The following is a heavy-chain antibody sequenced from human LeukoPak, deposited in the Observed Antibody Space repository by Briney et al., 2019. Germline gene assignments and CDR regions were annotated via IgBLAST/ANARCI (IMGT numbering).Heavy chain of an antibody. J-gene: IGHJ4*02. D-gene: IGHD6-19*01. Sequence: ASVKVSCKTSGYTFTSFAISWVRQAPGQGLEWMGWTSPYNGNTKYTEKVQGRVTMTTDTSTDTAYMELMSLRSDDTAVYYCARDRALAGTPDYWGQGTLVTVAS. CDR2: TSPYNGNT. CDR1: GYTFTSFA. CDR3: ARDRALAGTPDY. V-gene: IGHV1-18*01.